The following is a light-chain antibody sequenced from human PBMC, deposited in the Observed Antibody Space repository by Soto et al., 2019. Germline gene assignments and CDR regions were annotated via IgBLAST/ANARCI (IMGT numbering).Light chain of an antibody. CDR2: EAS. CDR1: QSIDNW. V-gene: IGKV1-5*03. Sequence: DIQMTQSPSTLSASVGDRVTITCRASQSIDNWLAWYQQKPGKAPNLLIYEASDLQSGVPSRFSGSGSGTKFTLTINSLQPDDLATYYCQQYISYPPTFGQGTKVDIK. J-gene: IGKJ1*01. CDR3: QQYISYPPT.